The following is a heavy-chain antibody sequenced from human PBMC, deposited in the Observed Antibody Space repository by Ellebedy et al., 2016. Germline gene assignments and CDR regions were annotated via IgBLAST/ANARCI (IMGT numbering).Heavy chain of an antibody. V-gene: IGHV3-11*01. CDR2: ISSAGTST. D-gene: IGHD5-12*01. CDR3: ARGRIVARVFDP. J-gene: IGHJ5*02. CDR1: GFTFDDYP. Sequence: GESLKISCVASGFTFDDYPMAWIRQTPERGLEWVSYISSAGTSTYYADSVRGRFTISRDNTKKTLDLQMNDLSPEDTALYYCARGRIVARVFDPWGQGTRVTVSS.